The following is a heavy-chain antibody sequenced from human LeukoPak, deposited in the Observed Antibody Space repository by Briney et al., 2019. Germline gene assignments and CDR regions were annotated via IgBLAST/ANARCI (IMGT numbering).Heavy chain of an antibody. CDR2: ISRGGDYI. CDR1: GFTFSSFT. Sequence: GGSLRLSCAPSGFTFSSFTMNSVRQAPGQGLEWVSCISRGGDYIYYADSVRGRFTISRDNAKKTVHLQMNSLRAEDTAVYYCAREEDSSAIRTSYGMDVWGQGTAVTVSS. V-gene: IGHV3-21*01. CDR3: AREEDSSAIRTSYGMDV. J-gene: IGHJ6*02. D-gene: IGHD6-19*01.